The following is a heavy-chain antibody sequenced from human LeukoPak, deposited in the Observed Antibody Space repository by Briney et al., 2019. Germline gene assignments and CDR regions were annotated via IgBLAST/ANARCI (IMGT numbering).Heavy chain of an antibody. J-gene: IGHJ4*02. D-gene: IGHD2-2*01. Sequence: GESLKISCKGSGYSFTSYWIGWVRQMPGKGLEWMGIIYPGDSDTRYSPSFQGQVTISADKSISTAYLQWSSLKASDTAMYYCVRGPDIVVVPAARYFDYWGQGTLVTVSS. CDR2: IYPGDSDT. CDR1: GYSFTSYW. CDR3: VRGPDIVVVPAARYFDY. V-gene: IGHV5-51*01.